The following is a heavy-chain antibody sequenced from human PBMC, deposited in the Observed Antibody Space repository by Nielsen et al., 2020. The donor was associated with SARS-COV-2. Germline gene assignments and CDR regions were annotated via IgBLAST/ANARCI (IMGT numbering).Heavy chain of an antibody. Sequence: SVKVSCKASGGTFISYAISWVRQAPGQGLEWMGGIIPIFGTANYAQKFQGRVTITADKSTSTAYMELSSLRSEDTAVYYCARRSTMIVVVITDDAFDIWGQGTMVTVSS. J-gene: IGHJ3*02. CDR2: IIPIFGTA. CDR1: GGTFISYA. CDR3: ARRSTMIVVVITDDAFDI. D-gene: IGHD3-22*01. V-gene: IGHV1-69*06.